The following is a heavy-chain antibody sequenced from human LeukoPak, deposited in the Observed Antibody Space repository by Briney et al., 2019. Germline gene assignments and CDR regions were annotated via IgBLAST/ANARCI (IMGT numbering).Heavy chain of an antibody. D-gene: IGHD2-15*01. V-gene: IGHV3-30*18. J-gene: IGHJ4*02. CDR2: IAYDGKDK. Sequence: GRSLRLSCEASGFTFSIRGMHWVRQAPGKGPEWVAVIAYDGKDKFYAESVKGRFTISRDNSKNTVHLQMNSLRPAETAVDYCAKSRDAAAPPFDYWGPGNVVTASS. CDR1: GFTFSIRG. CDR3: AKSRDAAAPPFDY.